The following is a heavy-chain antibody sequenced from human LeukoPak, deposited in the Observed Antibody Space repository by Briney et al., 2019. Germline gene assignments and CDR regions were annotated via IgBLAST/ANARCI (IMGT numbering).Heavy chain of an antibody. V-gene: IGHV3-11*01. Sequence: GGSLRLSCAASGFTFSDYYMSWIRQAPGKGLEWVSYISSSGSTIYYADSVKGRFTISRDNAKNSLYLQMNSLRAEDTAVYYCARDLANSFSGSYGDDYWGQGTLVTVSS. CDR1: GFTFSDYY. D-gene: IGHD1-26*01. CDR2: ISSSGSTI. J-gene: IGHJ4*02. CDR3: ARDLANSFSGSYGDDY.